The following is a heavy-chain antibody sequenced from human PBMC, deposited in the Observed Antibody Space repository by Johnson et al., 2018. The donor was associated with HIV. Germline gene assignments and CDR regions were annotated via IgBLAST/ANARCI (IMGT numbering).Heavy chain of an antibody. CDR3: ARLPSGYRRDAFDI. D-gene: IGHD5-18*01. CDR1: GFTFSDYY. J-gene: IGHJ3*02. CDR2: ISSSGSTI. Sequence: QVQLVESGGGLVKPGGSLRLSCAASGFTFSDYYMRWIRQAPGKGLEWVSYISSSGSTIYYADSVKVRFTISRYNAKNSLYLQMNSLRAEDTAVYYCARLPSGYRRDAFDIWGQGTMVTVSS. V-gene: IGHV3-11*04.